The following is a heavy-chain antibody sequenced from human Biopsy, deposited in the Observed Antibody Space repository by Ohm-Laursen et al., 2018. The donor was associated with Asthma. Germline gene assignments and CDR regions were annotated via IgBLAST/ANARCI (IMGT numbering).Heavy chain of an antibody. D-gene: IGHD3-22*01. V-gene: IGHV3-48*01. Sequence: SLRLSCAASGFTFSSYSMNWVRQAPGKGLEWVSYISSSSSTIYYADSVKGRFTISRDNAKNSLYLQMNSLRAEDTAVYYCARDANIYYDSSGYYYNYYYGMDVWGQGTAVNVSS. CDR2: ISSSSSTI. J-gene: IGHJ6*02. CDR1: GFTFSSYS. CDR3: ARDANIYYDSSGYYYNYYYGMDV.